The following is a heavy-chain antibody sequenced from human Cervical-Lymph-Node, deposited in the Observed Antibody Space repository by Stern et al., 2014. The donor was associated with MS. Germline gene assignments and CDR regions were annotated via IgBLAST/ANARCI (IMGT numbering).Heavy chain of an antibody. J-gene: IGHJ4*02. D-gene: IGHD4-11*01. CDR2: RSYDGSKK. Sequence: QVQLVESGGGVVQPGRSLRLSCAASGFSFTGHTMHWVRQAPGKRLEWVTSRSYDGSKKQYAGSVKGRFTISRDTSKNTLYLQMNSLRVEDTALYYCAREDYRNYSPHIDYWGQGTLVTVSS. CDR3: AREDYRNYSPHIDY. V-gene: IGHV3-30-3*01. CDR1: GFSFTGHT.